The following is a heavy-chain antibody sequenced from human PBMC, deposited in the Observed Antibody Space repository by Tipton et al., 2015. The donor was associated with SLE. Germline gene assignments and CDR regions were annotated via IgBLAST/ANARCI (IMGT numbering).Heavy chain of an antibody. CDR2: ISYDGNVK. CDR1: GFTFSNYG. V-gene: IGHV3-30*18. CDR3: AKTGRLRAVGGALDF. D-gene: IGHD6-13*01. Sequence: SLRLSCVASGFTFSNYGIHWVRQAPGKGLEWVAVISYDGNVKYYEDFVNGRFTISRDNSDSTPHLQMNRLTTEDTAIYYCAKTGRLRAVGGALDFWGQGTMVTVS. J-gene: IGHJ3*01.